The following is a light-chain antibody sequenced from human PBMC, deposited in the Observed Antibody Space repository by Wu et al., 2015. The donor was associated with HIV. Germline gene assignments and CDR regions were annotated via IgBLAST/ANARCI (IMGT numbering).Light chain of an antibody. V-gene: IGKV3D-20*02. Sequence: EIVLTQSPGTLSLSPGERATLSCRASQSVRSSYLAWYQQKPGQAPRLLIYDASNRATGIPARFSGSGSGTDFTLTISSLEPADFAVYYCQQRSNWPLTFGGGTKVEIK. J-gene: IGKJ4*01. CDR3: QQRSNWPLT. CDR1: QSVRSSY. CDR2: DAS.